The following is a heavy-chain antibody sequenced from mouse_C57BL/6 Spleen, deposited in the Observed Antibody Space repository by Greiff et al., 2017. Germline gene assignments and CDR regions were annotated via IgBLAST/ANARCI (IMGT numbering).Heavy chain of an antibody. CDR1: GFTFSDYY. Sequence: EVKLMESEGGLVQPGSSMKLSCTASGFTFSDYYMAWVRQVPEKGLEWVANINYDGSSTYYLDSLKSRFIISRDNAKNILYLQMSSLKSEDTATYYCARVAYYNAMDYWGQGTSVTVSS. D-gene: IGHD2-12*01. CDR2: INYDGSST. J-gene: IGHJ4*01. V-gene: IGHV5-16*01. CDR3: ARVAYYNAMDY.